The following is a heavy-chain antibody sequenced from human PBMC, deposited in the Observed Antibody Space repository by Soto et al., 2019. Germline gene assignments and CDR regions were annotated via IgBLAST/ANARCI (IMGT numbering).Heavy chain of an antibody. CDR1: GGSITSGGYA. Sequence: QLQLQESGSGLVRPSQTLSLTCAVSGGSITSGGYAWSWIRQPPGKGLEWIGYIYDSGITYYNLALKSRVTISLERTKHQSSLKLRAATAADTAVYYCARVGGFVGGAGSFDFWGQGTMVSVSS. J-gene: IGHJ3*01. D-gene: IGHD3-16*01. CDR3: ARVGGFVGGAGSFDF. CDR2: IYDSGIT. V-gene: IGHV4-30-2*01.